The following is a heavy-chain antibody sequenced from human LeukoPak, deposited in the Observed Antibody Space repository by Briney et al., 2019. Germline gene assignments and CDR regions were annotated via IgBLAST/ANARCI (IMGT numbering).Heavy chain of an antibody. CDR2: INPNSGGT. CDR1: GYTFTGYY. CDR3: AREYSYGHGAFDI. J-gene: IGHJ3*02. D-gene: IGHD5-18*01. V-gene: IGHV1-2*06. Sequence: RASVKVSCKASGYTFTGYYMHWVRQAPGQGLEWMGRINPNSGGTNYAQKFRGRVTMTRDTSISTAYMELSRLRSDDTAVYYCAREYSYGHGAFDIWGQGTMVTVSS.